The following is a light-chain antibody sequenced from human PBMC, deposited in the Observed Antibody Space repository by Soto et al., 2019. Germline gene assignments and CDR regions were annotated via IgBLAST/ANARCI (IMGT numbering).Light chain of an antibody. CDR3: TSYTTSSTYV. CDR1: SSDVVAYNF. CDR2: DVS. Sequence: QSALPQPASVSGSPGQSIAISCTGTSSDVVAYNFVSWYQHHPGKAPKLMIFDVSNRPSGVSNRFSGSKSGNTASLTISGLQAEYEADYYCTSYTTSSTYVFGTG. J-gene: IGLJ1*01. V-gene: IGLV2-14*03.